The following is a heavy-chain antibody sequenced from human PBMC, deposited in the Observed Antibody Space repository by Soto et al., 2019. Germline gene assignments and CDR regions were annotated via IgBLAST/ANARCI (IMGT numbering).Heavy chain of an antibody. CDR2: IWYDGSNK. D-gene: IGHD3-22*01. CDR1: GFTFSSYG. CDR3: AADRLFRGGARNTLGASYGMDV. Sequence: VGSLRLSCAASGFTFSSYGMHWVRQAPGKGLEWVAVIWYDGSNKYYADSVKGRFTISRDNSKNTLYLQMNSLRAEDTAVYYCAADRLFRGGARNTLGASYGMDVWGQGTTVTVSS. J-gene: IGHJ6*02. V-gene: IGHV3-33*01.